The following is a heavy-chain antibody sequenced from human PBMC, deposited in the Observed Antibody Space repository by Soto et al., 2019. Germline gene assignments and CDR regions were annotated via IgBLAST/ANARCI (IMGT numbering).Heavy chain of an antibody. J-gene: IGHJ6*02. V-gene: IGHV1-69*12. Sequence: QVQLVQSGAEVKKPGSSVKVSCKASGGTFSSYAISWVRQAPGQGLEWMGGIIPIFGTANYAQKFQGRATLTADESTSKAYMELSSLRSEDTAVYYCARHVPAAGSDYGVDVWGPVTTVTVSS. CDR1: GGTFSSYA. CDR2: IIPIFGTA. CDR3: ARHVPAAGSDYGVDV. D-gene: IGHD2-2*01.